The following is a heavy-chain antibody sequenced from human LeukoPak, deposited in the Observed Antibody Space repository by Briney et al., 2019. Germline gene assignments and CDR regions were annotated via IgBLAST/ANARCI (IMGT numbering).Heavy chain of an antibody. CDR3: ATPARGGSALP. CDR1: GFSFSSYA. Sequence: GALRLSCAASGFSFSSYAMSWVRQAPGKGLEWVSAISGSGGSTFCADSVKGRFTISRDNTKKSLFLQINSLRAEDTAVYYCATPARGGSALPWGQGTLVTVSS. J-gene: IGHJ5*02. D-gene: IGHD6-19*01. CDR2: ISGSGGST. V-gene: IGHV3-23*01.